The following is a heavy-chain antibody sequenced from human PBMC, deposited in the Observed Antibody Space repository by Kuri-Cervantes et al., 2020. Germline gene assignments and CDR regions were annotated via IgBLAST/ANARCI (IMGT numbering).Heavy chain of an antibody. CDR2: ISWNSGSI. Sequence: GGSLRLSCAASGFTFDDYAMHWVRQAPGKGLEWVAGISWNSGSIGYADSVKGRFTISRGNAKNSLYLQMNSLRAEDTALYYCAKDWAAMVRGCDYWGQGTLVTVSS. J-gene: IGHJ4*02. V-gene: IGHV3-9*01. CDR3: AKDWAAMVRGCDY. D-gene: IGHD5-18*01. CDR1: GFTFDDYA.